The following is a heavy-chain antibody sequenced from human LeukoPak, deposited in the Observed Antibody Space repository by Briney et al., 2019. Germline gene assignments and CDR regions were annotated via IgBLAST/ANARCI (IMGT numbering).Heavy chain of an antibody. CDR1: GGSIRSHY. CDR2: MYYSGLT. Sequence: SETLSLTCIVPGGSIRSHYWSWIRQPPGKPLEWIGYMYYSGLTNSNPSLKSRVTLSIDKSRNQFSLNLRSLTAADTAVYYCARGPSEQFLGYYMDVWGKGTTVIVSS. J-gene: IGHJ6*03. CDR3: ARGPSEQFLGYYMDV. D-gene: IGHD7-27*01. V-gene: IGHV4-59*11.